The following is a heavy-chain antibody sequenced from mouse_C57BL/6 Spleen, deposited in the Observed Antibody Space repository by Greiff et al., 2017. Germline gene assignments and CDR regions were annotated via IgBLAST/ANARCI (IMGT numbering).Heavy chain of an antibody. CDR2: IDPENGDT. CDR1: GFNIKDDY. V-gene: IGHV14-4*01. CDR3: TTSDVYAMDY. Sequence: EVQLVESGAELVRPGASVKLSCTASGFNIKDDYMHWVKQRPEQGLEWIGWIDPENGDTEYASKFQGKATITADTSSNTAYLQLSSLTSEDTAVYYCTTSDVYAMDYWGQGTSVTVSS. J-gene: IGHJ4*01.